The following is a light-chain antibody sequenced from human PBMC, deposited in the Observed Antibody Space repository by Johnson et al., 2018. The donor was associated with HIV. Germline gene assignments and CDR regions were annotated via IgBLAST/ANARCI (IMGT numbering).Light chain of an antibody. CDR1: SSNIANKY. Sequence: LTQPPSVSAAPGQKVTISCSGSSSNIANKYVSWYQHLPGTAPKLLIYENTRRPSGIPGRFSGSKSGTSATLGITGLQPGDEADYYCGTWDTSLSAGGVFGSGTKVTVL. CDR3: GTWDTSLSAGGV. J-gene: IGLJ1*01. CDR2: ENT. V-gene: IGLV1-51*02.